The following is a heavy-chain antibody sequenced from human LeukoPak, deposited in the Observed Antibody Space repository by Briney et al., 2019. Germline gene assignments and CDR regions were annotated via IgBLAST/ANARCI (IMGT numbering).Heavy chain of an antibody. J-gene: IGHJ2*01. V-gene: IGHV4-4*07. CDR1: GGSISSYY. Sequence: PSETLSLTCTVSGGSISSYYWSWIRQSAGKGLEWIGRVYTSGKTKATTNYNPSLKSRLTMSVDTSKNQFSLKLTSVTAADTALYYCARVNYDSLTGYQSPWLHYYFDVWGRGTLVTVSS. D-gene: IGHD3-9*01. CDR3: ARVNYDSLTGYQSPWLHYYFDV. CDR2: VYTSGKTKATT.